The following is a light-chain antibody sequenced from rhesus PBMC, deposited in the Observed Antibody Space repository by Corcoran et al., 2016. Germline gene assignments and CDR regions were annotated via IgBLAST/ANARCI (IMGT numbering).Light chain of an antibody. CDR3: LQDYAPPFT. Sequence: DIQMTQSPSSLSASVGDRVTVTCRASQDINREVNWYQPKQGKPPTLLIYSASTLRPGVSSRFGGSGYGTDFTLTITSLQPGDAATYYCLQDYAPPFTFGPGTKLDIK. CDR1: QDINRE. CDR2: SAS. J-gene: IGKJ3*01. V-gene: IGKV1-94*01.